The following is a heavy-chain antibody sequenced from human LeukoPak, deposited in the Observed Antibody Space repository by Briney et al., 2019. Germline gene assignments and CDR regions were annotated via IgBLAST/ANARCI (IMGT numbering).Heavy chain of an antibody. V-gene: IGHV3-23*01. CDR2: ISGSGGST. D-gene: IGHD6-13*01. CDR1: GFTFSSYA. CDR3: ETKDKWSIAAAGTHFDY. Sequence: GGTLRLSCAASGFTFSSYAMSWVRQAPGKGLEWVSAISGSGGSTYYADSVKGRFTISRDNSKNTLYLQMNSLRAEDTAVYYCETKDKWSIAAAGTHFDYWGQGTLVTVSS. J-gene: IGHJ4*02.